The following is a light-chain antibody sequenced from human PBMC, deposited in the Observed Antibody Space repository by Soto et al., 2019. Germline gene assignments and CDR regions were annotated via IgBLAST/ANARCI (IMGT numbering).Light chain of an antibody. CDR1: QSISNY. CDR2: AAS. Sequence: DIQMTQSPSSLSASVGDRVTITCRASQSISNYLNWYQQKPGKAPKVLIHAASSLQSGVPSRFSGSGSGTDFTLTISSLQPEDFATYYCQQTYSSPLYTFGQGTKLEIK. J-gene: IGKJ2*01. CDR3: QQTYSSPLYT. V-gene: IGKV1-39*01.